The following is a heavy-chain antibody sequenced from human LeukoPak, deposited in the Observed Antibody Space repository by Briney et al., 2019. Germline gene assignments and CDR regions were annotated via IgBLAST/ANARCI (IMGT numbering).Heavy chain of an antibody. CDR2: MNPNSGNT. Sequence: ASVKVSCKASGYTFTSYDINWVRQATGQGLEWMGWMNPNSGNTGYAQKFQGRVTITRNTSISTAYMELSSLRSEDTAVYYCAREVTRLRYFDYWGQGTLVTASS. V-gene: IGHV1-8*03. D-gene: IGHD3-9*01. J-gene: IGHJ4*02. CDR3: AREVTRLRYFDY. CDR1: GYTFTSYD.